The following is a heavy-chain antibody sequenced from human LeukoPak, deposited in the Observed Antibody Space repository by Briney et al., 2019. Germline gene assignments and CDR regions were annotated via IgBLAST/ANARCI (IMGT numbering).Heavy chain of an antibody. CDR2: IYSKGTT. Sequence: PSETLSLTCAVSGDSVSSFYWSWVQQFAGKGLEWIGRIYSKGTTKYNLSLKSRVTISLDQSKNQFSLYLSSVTAADTAVYYCARLRYTGTSQYYFDFWGQGFLVTVSS. J-gene: IGHJ4*02. D-gene: IGHD1-26*01. V-gene: IGHV4-4*07. CDR3: ARLRYTGTSQYYFDF. CDR1: GDSVSSFY.